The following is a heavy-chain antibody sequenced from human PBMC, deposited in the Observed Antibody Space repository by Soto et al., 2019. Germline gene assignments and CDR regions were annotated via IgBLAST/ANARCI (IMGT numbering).Heavy chain of an antibody. J-gene: IGHJ3*02. Sequence: SQTLSLTCVIYGDRVSSNSATWNLIRQSPSRGLEWLGRTYYRSKWYNDYVVSVKSRITINPDTSKNQFSLQLHSVTPEDTAVYYCARYCSSRNCYMSDAFDIWGQGTMVTVSS. D-gene: IGHD2-2*02. CDR3: ARYCSSRNCYMSDAFDI. V-gene: IGHV6-1*01. CDR2: TYYRSKWYN. CDR1: GDRVSSNSAT.